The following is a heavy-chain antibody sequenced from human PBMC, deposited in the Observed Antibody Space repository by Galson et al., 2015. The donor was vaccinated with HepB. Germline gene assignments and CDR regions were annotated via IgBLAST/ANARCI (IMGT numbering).Heavy chain of an antibody. CDR2: IRGSGGRT. V-gene: IGHV3-23*01. Sequence: SLRLSCAASGFTFSSYAMSWVRQAPGKGLEWVSIIRGSGGRTYYADSVKGRFTISRDDSKNTLYLYMNIVRAEDTAIYFRVQVFDADAFDVWGQGTMVTVSS. CDR3: VQVFDADAFDV. D-gene: IGHD2-2*01. J-gene: IGHJ3*01. CDR1: GFTFSSYA.